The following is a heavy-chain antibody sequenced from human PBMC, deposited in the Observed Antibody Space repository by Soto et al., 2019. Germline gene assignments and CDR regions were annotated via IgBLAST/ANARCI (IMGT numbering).Heavy chain of an antibody. CDR1: GYTFTSYG. CDR2: INPSGGST. D-gene: IGHD3-10*01. V-gene: IGHV1-46*01. Sequence: ASVKVSCKASGYTFTSYGIRWVRQAPGQGLEWMGIINPSGGSTSYAQKFQGRVTMTRDTSTSTVYMELSSLRSEDTAVYYCARDLGEWPGPHFDYWGQGTLVTVSS. CDR3: ARDLGEWPGPHFDY. J-gene: IGHJ4*02.